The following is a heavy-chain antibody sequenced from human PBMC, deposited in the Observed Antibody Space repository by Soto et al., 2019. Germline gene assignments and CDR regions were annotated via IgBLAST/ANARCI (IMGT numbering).Heavy chain of an antibody. V-gene: IGHV4-4*02. Sequence: QVQLQESGPGLVKPSGTLSLTCAVSGGSISSSNWWSWVRQPPGKGLEWIGEIYHSGSTNYIPSLKSRVTISVDKSKNQFSLKLSSVTAADTAVYYCARTNCSSTSCHTPDYWYFDLWGRGTLVTVSS. CDR2: IYHSGST. CDR3: ARTNCSSTSCHTPDYWYFDL. D-gene: IGHD2-2*01. CDR1: GGSISSSNW. J-gene: IGHJ2*01.